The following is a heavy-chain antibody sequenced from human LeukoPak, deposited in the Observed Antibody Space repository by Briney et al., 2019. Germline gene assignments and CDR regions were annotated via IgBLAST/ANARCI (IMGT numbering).Heavy chain of an antibody. J-gene: IGHJ4*02. CDR1: GFTFSSYC. CDR2: ISYDGSNK. V-gene: IGHV3-30*18. Sequence: GRSLRLSCAASGFTFSSYCMHWVRQAPGKGLEWVAVISYDGSNKYYADSVKGRFTISRDNSKNTLYLQMNSLRAEDTAVYYCAKDQDSYGYDYWGQGTLVTVSS. D-gene: IGHD5-18*01. CDR3: AKDQDSYGYDY.